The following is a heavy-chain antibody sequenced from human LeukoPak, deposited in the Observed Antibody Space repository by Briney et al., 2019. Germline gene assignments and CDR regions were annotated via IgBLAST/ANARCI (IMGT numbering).Heavy chain of an antibody. J-gene: IGHJ3*02. V-gene: IGHV3-23*01. Sequence: GGSLRLSCAASGFTFSNYAITWVRQAPGKGLEWVSGISGRGGDTYYADSVKGRFTISRDNSKNTLYLQMNSLRAEDTALYYCAKVRYGDYSAFDIWGQGTMVTVSS. D-gene: IGHD4-17*01. CDR3: AKVRYGDYSAFDI. CDR1: GFTFSNYA. CDR2: ISGRGGDT.